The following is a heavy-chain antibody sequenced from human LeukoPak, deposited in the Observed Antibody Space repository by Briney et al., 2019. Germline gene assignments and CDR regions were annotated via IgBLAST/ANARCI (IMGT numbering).Heavy chain of an antibody. CDR1: GFTFSSYS. D-gene: IGHD3-10*01. J-gene: IGHJ4*02. CDR3: ARGSLVHYYGSGSYRIRAGFDY. V-gene: IGHV3-48*01. Sequence: GGSLRLSCAASGFTFSSYSMNWVRQAPGKGLEWVSYISSSSSTLYYADSVKGRFTISRDNAKNSLYLQMNSLRAEDTAVYYCARGSLVHYYGSGSYRIRAGFDYWGQGTLVTVSS. CDR2: ISSSSSTL.